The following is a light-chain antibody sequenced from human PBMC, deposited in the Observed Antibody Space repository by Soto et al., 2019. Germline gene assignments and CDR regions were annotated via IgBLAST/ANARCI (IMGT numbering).Light chain of an antibody. J-gene: IGKJ4*01. V-gene: IGKV4-1*01. CDR1: QSVLYSPNNKNY. CDR3: QQYYSPFLT. Sequence: DIVMTQSPDSLAVSLGERATINCKSSQSVLYSPNNKNYLAWYQLKPGQPPKLLIYWASTRESGVPDRFSGSGSGTDFTLTISSLQAEDVAVYYCQQYYSPFLTFGGGTKVEIK. CDR2: WAS.